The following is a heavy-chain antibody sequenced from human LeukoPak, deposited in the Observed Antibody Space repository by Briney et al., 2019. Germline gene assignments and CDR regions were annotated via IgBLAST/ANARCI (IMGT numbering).Heavy chain of an antibody. J-gene: IGHJ4*02. CDR2: ISGDGTSI. CDR3: ATGGNSLAY. Sequence: GGSLRLSCAASGFTFSRSWIHWVRQAPGKGLVWVSRISGDGTSISYADSVRGRFTSSRDNAKSTVYLQMNSLRVEDTAVYYCATGGNSLAYWGQGTLVTVSS. D-gene: IGHD1-26*01. CDR1: GFTFSRSW. V-gene: IGHV3-74*01.